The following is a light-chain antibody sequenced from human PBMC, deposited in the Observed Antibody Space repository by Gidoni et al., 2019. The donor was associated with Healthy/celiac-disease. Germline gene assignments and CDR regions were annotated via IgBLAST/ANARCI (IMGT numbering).Light chain of an antibody. V-gene: IGKV3-15*01. CDR3: QQYNNWPLT. CDR1: QSVSSN. Sequence: EIVMTQSPATLSVSPGERATLSCRASQSVSSNLAWYQQKPGQATRLRIYGASTRATGIPARFSGSGSGTEFTLTISSLQSEDFAVYYCQQYNNWPLTFGGGTKVEIK. CDR2: GAS. J-gene: IGKJ4*01.